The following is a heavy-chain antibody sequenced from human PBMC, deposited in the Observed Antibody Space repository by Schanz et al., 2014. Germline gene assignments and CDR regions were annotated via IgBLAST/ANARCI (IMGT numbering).Heavy chain of an antibody. Sequence: QVQLVQSGAEVKKPGASVKVSCKASAYSLTGYYMHWVRQAPGQGLEWMGWINPNSGGTNYAQKFQGRVPMTRNTSISTAYLELSRLRSDATAVYYCARAGQDFEYSSLSPIWYFDLWGRGTLVTVSS. D-gene: IGHD6-6*01. J-gene: IGHJ2*01. V-gene: IGHV1-2*02. CDR2: INPNSGGT. CDR3: ARAGQDFEYSSLSPIWYFDL. CDR1: AYSLTGYY.